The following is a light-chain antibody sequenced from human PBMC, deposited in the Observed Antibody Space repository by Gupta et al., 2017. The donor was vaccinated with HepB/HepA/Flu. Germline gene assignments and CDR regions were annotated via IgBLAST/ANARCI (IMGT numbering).Light chain of an antibody. V-gene: IGKV1-5*03. CDR3: HQHNSFSPWT. J-gene: IGKJ1*01. CDR1: QSIRSW. CDR2: KAS. Sequence: TQISHSPSTLSASVGERVTITCRASQSIRSWLVWYQQKQGQAPKLLIYKASNGESGVASRFCGGGCGKKFTLTISSRQQDDFATYYCHQHNSFSPWTFGQGTKVEIK.